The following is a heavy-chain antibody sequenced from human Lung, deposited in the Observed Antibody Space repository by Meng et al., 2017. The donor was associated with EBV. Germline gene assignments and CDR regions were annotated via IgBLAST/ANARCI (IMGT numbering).Heavy chain of an antibody. CDR2: ISAYKGNT. D-gene: IGHD6-13*01. J-gene: IGHJ5*02. Sequence: VTPGHSRAEVKKPVSSVKASCKSSGYTFTSDCVSWVRQATGQGPEWMRWISAYKGNTNYAQKLQSRVTMTTDTSTSTAYMELSSLRSDDTAVYYCAASSSSWYQNWFDPWGQGTLVTVSS. V-gene: IGHV1-18*01. CDR3: AASSSSWYQNWFDP. CDR1: GYTFTSDC.